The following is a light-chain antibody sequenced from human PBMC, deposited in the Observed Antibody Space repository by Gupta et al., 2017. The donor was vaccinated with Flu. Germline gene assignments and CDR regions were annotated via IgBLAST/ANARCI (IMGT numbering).Light chain of an antibody. CDR2: DAS. V-gene: IGKV3-11*01. Sequence: DIVLTQSPATLSLSPGDRATLFCRASQSVSSYLAWYQQNPGQPPRLLIYDASNRATGIPARFSGSGSGTDFTLTISSLEPEDFAVYYCQQRSNWPGTFGPGTKVDVK. CDR3: QQRSNWPGT. CDR1: QSVSSY. J-gene: IGKJ3*01.